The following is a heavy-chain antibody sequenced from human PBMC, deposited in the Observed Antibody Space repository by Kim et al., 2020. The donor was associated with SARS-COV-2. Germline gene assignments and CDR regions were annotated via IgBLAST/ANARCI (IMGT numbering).Heavy chain of an antibody. J-gene: IGHJ6*02. D-gene: IGHD6-13*01. CDR3: AREKASIAAAGFMDV. V-gene: IGHV7-4-1*02. Sequence: QGFTGRFVFSLDTSVSTAYLQISSLKAEDTAVYYCAREKASIAAAGFMDVWGQGTTVTVSS.